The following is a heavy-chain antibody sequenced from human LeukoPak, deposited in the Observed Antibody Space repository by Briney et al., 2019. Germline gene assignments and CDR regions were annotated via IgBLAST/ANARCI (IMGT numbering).Heavy chain of an antibody. Sequence: PGGSLRLSCAASGFTFSSYAMHWVRQAPGKGLEWVAVISYDGSNKYYADSVKGRFTISRDNSKNTLYLQMNSLRAEDTAVYYCARGPYTIGSPFDYWGQGTLVTVSS. CDR1: GFTFSSYA. CDR2: ISYDGSNK. D-gene: IGHD3-16*01. V-gene: IGHV3-30-3*01. J-gene: IGHJ4*02. CDR3: ARGPYTIGSPFDY.